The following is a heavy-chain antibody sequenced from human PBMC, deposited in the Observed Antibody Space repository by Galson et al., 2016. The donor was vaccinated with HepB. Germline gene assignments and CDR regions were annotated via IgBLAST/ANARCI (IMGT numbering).Heavy chain of an antibody. D-gene: IGHD2-21*02. CDR1: GFTFSTYG. CDR3: AREDCGGDCYTFDS. V-gene: IGHV3-33*01. Sequence: SLRLSCAASGFTFSTYGMHWVRQAPGKGLEWVAHIWYDGSKKNYVDSVKGRFTISRDNSKNTLYLQMNSLRVEDTAVYYCAREDCGGDCYTFDSWGQGILVTVSS. J-gene: IGHJ4*02. CDR2: IWYDGSKK.